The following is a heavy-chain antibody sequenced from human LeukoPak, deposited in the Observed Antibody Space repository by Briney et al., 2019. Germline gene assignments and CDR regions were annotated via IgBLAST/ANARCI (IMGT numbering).Heavy chain of an antibody. D-gene: IGHD3-22*01. CDR1: GYTFTSYD. CDR2: MNPNSGNT. V-gene: IGHV1-8*01. CDR3: ARVPSYYYDSSGYS. J-gene: IGHJ4*02. Sequence: GASVKVSCKASGYTFTSYDINWGRQAAGQGREWMGGMNPNSGNTGYAQKFQGRVTMTRNTSISTAYMELSSLRSEDTAVYYCARVPSYYYDSSGYSWGQGTLVTVSS.